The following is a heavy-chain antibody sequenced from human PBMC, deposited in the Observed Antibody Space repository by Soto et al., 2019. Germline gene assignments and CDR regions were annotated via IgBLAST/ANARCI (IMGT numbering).Heavy chain of an antibody. D-gene: IGHD3-10*02. V-gene: IGHV3-21*01. CDR3: ARLFGECRYGMDV. J-gene: IGHJ6*02. CDR2: ISSSSSYI. Sequence: PGGSLRLSCAASGFTFSSYSMNWVRQAPEKGLEWVSSISSSSSYIYYADSVKGRFTISRDNAKNSLYLQMNSLRAEDTAVYYCARLFGECRYGMDVWCQGTTVHVSS. CDR1: GFTFSSYS.